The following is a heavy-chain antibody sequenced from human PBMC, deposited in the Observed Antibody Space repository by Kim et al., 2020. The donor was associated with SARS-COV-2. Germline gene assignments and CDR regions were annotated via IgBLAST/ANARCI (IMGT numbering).Heavy chain of an antibody. J-gene: IGHJ5*02. D-gene: IGHD3-10*01. Sequence: LKSRFTISVDTSKNQFSLKLSSVTAADTAVYYCASSITMVRGVISFWFDPWGQGTLVTVSS. V-gene: IGHV4-39*01. CDR3: ASSITMVRGVISFWFDP.